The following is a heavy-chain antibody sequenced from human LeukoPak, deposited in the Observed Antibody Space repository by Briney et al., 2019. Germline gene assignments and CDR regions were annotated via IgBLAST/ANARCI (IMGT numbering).Heavy chain of an antibody. CDR2: IYYTGGT. V-gene: IGHV4-59*12. D-gene: IGHD6-13*01. CDR3: ARDVSSPQPDLPAYYYYMDV. J-gene: IGHJ6*03. CDR1: GGSITNYY. Sequence: PSETLSLTCTVSGGSITNYYWAWIRQPPGKGLEWIGNIYYTGGTKYNPSLRSRVTISVDPSKNQFSLKLSSVTAADTAMYYCARDVSSPQPDLPAYYYYMDVWGRGTTVTVSS.